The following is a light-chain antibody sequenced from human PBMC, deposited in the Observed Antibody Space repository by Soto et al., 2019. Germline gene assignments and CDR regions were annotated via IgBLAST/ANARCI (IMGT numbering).Light chain of an antibody. Sequence: VLTQPASVSGSLGQSITISCTGTRTDIGGYNYVSWYQQYPGKAPKLVICEVTSRPSGISDRFSGSKSGNTASLTISGLQAEDEADYFCTSYTNSKAYILFGGGTKVTVL. J-gene: IGLJ2*01. CDR1: RTDIGGYNY. CDR2: EVT. V-gene: IGLV2-14*01. CDR3: TSYTNSKAYIL.